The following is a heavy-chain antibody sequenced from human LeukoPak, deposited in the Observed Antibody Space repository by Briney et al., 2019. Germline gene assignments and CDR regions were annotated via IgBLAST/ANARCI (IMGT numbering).Heavy chain of an antibody. J-gene: IGHJ4*02. V-gene: IGHV1-69*13. Sequence: SVTVSCKASGGTFSSYAISWVRQAPGQGLEWMGGIIPIFGTANYAQKFQGRVTITADESTSTAYMELSSLRSEDTAVYYCARVAYSGYGYYFDYWGQGTLVTVSS. D-gene: IGHD5-12*01. CDR1: GGTFSSYA. CDR2: IIPIFGTA. CDR3: ARVAYSGYGYYFDY.